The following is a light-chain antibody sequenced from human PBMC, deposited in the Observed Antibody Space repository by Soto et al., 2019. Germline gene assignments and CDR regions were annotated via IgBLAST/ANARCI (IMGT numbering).Light chain of an antibody. J-gene: IGKJ1*01. CDR2: DAS. Sequence: LLTQSPGTLSLSPGERATLSCRASQTVRKNYLAWYQQKPGQAPRLLIYDASSRATGIPDRYSGGGSGTDFTLTISRLEPEDFEMYYCLHHGSSLWTFGQGTKVDIK. V-gene: IGKV3-20*01. CDR1: QTVRKNY. CDR3: LHHGSSLWT.